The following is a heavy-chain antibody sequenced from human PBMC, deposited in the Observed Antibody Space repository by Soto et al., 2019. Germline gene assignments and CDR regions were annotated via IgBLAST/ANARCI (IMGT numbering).Heavy chain of an antibody. CDR1: GFTFSSYW. J-gene: IGHJ5*02. CDR3: ARTTRAPNNWFDP. CDR2: SNSDGSST. V-gene: IGHV3-74*01. D-gene: IGHD4-4*01. Sequence: PGGSLRLSCAASGFTFSSYWMHWVRQAPGKGLVWVSRSNSDGSSTSYADSVKGRFTISRDNAKNTLYLQMNSLRAEDTAVYYCARTTRAPNNWFDPWGQRTMVTVCS.